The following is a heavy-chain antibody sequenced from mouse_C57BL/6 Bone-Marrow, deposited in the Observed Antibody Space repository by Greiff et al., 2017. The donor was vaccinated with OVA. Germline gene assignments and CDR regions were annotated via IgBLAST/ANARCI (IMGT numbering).Heavy chain of an antibody. D-gene: IGHD4-1*01. CDR2: IYPRSGNT. J-gene: IGHJ1*03. V-gene: IGHV1-81*01. CDR1: GYTFTSYG. Sequence: QVQLQQSGAELARPGASVKLSCKASGYTFTSYGISWVKQRTGQGLEWIGEIYPRSGNTYYNEKFKGKATLTADKSSSTAYMELRSLTSEDSAVYFCARAGDWVRYFDVWGTGTTVTVSS. CDR3: ARAGDWVRYFDV.